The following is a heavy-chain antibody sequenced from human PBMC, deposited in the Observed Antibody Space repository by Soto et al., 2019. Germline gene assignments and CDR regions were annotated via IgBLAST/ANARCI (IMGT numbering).Heavy chain of an antibody. CDR3: ARDILSPNSVPRDY. V-gene: IGHV1-18*01. Sequence: QVQLVQSGAEVKKPGASVKVSCKASGYTFTSYGISWVRQAPGQGLEWMGWISAYNGNTNYAQKLQGRVTMTTDTATSSAYMELMSLRFDDTAVYYCARDILSPNSVPRDYWGQGTLVTGSS. CDR1: GYTFTSYG. CDR2: ISAYNGNT. D-gene: IGHD2-2*01. J-gene: IGHJ4*02.